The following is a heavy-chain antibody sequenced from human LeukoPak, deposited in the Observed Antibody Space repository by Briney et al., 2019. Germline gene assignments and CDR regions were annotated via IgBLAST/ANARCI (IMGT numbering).Heavy chain of an antibody. J-gene: IGHJ4*02. V-gene: IGHV4-59*11. D-gene: IGHD2-21*02. CDR2: IDYNGYT. CDR3: ARLAKCDGDCYSFDF. Sequence: SETLSLTCAVSGDSISGHPWSWIRQPPGKGLDYIGFIDYNGYTNHNPSLKSRVTISADTSKNQLSLNLNSVTSADAAVYYCARLAKCDGDCYSFDFWGQGILVAVSS. CDR1: GDSISGHP.